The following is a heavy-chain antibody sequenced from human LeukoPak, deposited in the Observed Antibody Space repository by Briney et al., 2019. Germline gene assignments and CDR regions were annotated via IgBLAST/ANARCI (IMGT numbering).Heavy chain of an antibody. D-gene: IGHD3-16*01. CDR2: INPSDGST. CDR3: ARDCGITFGGAPLYYFDY. Sequence: ASVKVSCKASGYTFTNYYMDWVRQAPGQGLEWMGVINPSDGSTIYAQKFRGRFTTTTDTSTSTVYMELSSLRSDDTAVYYCARDCGITFGGAPLYYFDYWGQGTLVTVSS. V-gene: IGHV1-46*01. J-gene: IGHJ4*02. CDR1: GYTFTNYY.